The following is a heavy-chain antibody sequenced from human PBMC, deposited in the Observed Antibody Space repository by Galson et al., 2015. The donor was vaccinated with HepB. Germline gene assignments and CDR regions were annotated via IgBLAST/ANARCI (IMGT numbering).Heavy chain of an antibody. V-gene: IGHV6-1*01. J-gene: IGHJ4*02. Sequence: CAISGDSVSSDTSAWNWIRQSPSRGLEWLGRTYYRSKWYNDYAESVKSRITVNADTSKNQFSLQLNSVTPEDTAVYYCARSFYYDSGSYHIPPDFWGQGTLGTVPS. CDR2: TYYRSKWYN. CDR3: ARSFYYDSGSYHIPPDF. D-gene: IGHD3-10*01. CDR1: GDSVSSDTSA.